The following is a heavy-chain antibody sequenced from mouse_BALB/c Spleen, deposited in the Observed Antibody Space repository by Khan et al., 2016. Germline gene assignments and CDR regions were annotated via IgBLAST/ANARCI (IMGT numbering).Heavy chain of an antibody. V-gene: IGHV1S81*02. J-gene: IGHJ4*01. CDR3: TKGSSYVGYAMDY. CDR1: GYTFTSYY. D-gene: IGHD1-1*01. Sequence: QVQLKESGAELVKPGASVKLSCKASGYTFTSYYMYWVKQRPGQGLEWIGEINPSNGGTNFNEKFKSKATLTVDKSSSTAYMQLSSLTSEDSAVYYCTKGSSYVGYAMDYWGQGTSVTVSS. CDR2: INPSNGGT.